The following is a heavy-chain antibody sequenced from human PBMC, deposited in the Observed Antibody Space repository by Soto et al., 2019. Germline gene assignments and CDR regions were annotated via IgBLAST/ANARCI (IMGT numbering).Heavy chain of an antibody. CDR1: GYSFTSYW. CDR3: AANPPIWFGELSPYYYYYGMDV. CDR2: IDPSDSYT. D-gene: IGHD3-10*01. J-gene: IGHJ6*02. Sequence: GESLKISCKGSGYSFTSYWISWVRQMPGKGLEWMGRIDPSDSYTNYSPSFQGHVTISADKSISTAYLQWSSLKASDTAMYYCAANPPIWFGELSPYYYYYGMDVWGQGTTVTVSS. V-gene: IGHV5-10-1*01.